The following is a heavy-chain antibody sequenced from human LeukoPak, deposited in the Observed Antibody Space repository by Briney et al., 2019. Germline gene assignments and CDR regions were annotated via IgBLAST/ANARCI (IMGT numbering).Heavy chain of an antibody. V-gene: IGHV3-11*01. CDR1: GFTFSDYH. CDR3: ARDIWLGPSVEY. Sequence: GGSLRLSCAASGFTFSDYHMSWIRQAPGKGLEWISYISSSGSSIFYADSVKGRFTISRDNAKNSVFLQMNSLRAEDTAVYYCARDIWLGPSVEYWGQGTLVTVSS. D-gene: IGHD6-19*01. J-gene: IGHJ4*02. CDR2: ISSSGSSI.